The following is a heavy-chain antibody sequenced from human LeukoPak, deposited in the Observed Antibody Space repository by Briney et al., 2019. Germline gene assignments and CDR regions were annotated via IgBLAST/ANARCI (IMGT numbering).Heavy chain of an antibody. CDR1: GFTFSSYG. CDR3: AKDPHYYDSSGYYYVSYFDY. Sequence: PGGSLRLSCAASGFTFSSYGMSWVRQAPGKGLEWVSAISGSGGSTYYADSVKGRFTISRDNSKNTLYLQMNSLRAEDTAVYYCAKDPHYYDSSGYYYVSYFDYWGQGTLVTVSS. D-gene: IGHD3-22*01. CDR2: ISGSGGST. J-gene: IGHJ4*02. V-gene: IGHV3-23*01.